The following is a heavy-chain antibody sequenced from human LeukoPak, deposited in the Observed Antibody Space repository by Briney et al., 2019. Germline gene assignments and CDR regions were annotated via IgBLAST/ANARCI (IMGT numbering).Heavy chain of an antibody. CDR1: GFTFSIYG. J-gene: IGHJ4*02. CDR2: IWYNGNNK. D-gene: IGHD5-24*01. CDR3: AREEGIDGTSGINS. Sequence: PGGSLRHSCAASGFTFSIYGFHWVRQAPGKGLEWVSNIWYNGNNKYYADSVKGRFTISRDNSKNTVFLEMNSLRAEDTAVYYCAREEGIDGTSGINSWGQGTLVSVSS. V-gene: IGHV3-33*01.